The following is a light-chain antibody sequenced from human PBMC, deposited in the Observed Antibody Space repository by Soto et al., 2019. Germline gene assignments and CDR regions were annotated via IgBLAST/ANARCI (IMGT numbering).Light chain of an antibody. CDR1: QSISSY. J-gene: IGKJ3*01. CDR2: AAS. Sequence: DIQMTQSPSSLSASVGDRVTITCRASQSISSYLNWYQQKPGKAPKFLIYAASSLQRGAPSRFSGSGSGTDYTLTISSLQPEEFATDYWQQSYSTPRTFGPGTIVDIK. V-gene: IGKV1-39*01. CDR3: QQSYSTPRT.